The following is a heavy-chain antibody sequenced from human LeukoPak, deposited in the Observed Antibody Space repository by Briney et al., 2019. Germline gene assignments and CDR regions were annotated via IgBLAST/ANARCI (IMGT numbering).Heavy chain of an antibody. CDR3: ARGNYYDSSGYYY. V-gene: IGHV3-48*03. CDR2: ISSSGSTI. CDR1: GFTFSSYE. J-gene: IGHJ4*02. D-gene: IGHD3-22*01. Sequence: GGSLRLYCAASGFTFSSYEMNWVRQAPGKGLERVSYISSSGSTIYYADSVKGRFTISRDNAKNSLYLQMNSLRAEDTAVYYCARGNYYDSSGYYYWGQGTLVTVSS.